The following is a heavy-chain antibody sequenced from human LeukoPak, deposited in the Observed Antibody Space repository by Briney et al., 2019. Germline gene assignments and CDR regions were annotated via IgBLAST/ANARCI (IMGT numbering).Heavy chain of an antibody. Sequence: PGGSLRLSCEASGLSLSNYPMHWVRQAPGKGLEYLSAIYSDGSRTYYADSVKGRFTISRDNSKNTLYFEMSSLRVEDTAVYYCVKSPGSGWPIWGQGTLLTVSS. CDR3: VKSPGSGWPI. V-gene: IGHV3-64D*06. CDR1: GLSLSNYP. J-gene: IGHJ4*02. D-gene: IGHD6-19*01. CDR2: IYSDGSRT.